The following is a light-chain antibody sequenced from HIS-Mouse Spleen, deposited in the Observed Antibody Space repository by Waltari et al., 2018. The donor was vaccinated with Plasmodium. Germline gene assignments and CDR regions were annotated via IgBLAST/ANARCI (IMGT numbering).Light chain of an antibody. CDR1: VLAKKY. CDR2: KDS. Sequence: SYELTQPSSVSVSPGQTARITCSGDVLAKKYARWFQQKPGQAPVLVIYKDSERPSGIPERVSGSSSGTTVTLTISGAQVEDEADYYCYSAADNKLVFGGGTKLTVL. J-gene: IGLJ3*02. V-gene: IGLV3-27*01. CDR3: YSAADNKLV.